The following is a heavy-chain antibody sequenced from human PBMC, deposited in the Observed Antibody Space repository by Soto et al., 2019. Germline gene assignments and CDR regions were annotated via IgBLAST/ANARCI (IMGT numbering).Heavy chain of an antibody. V-gene: IGHV1-69*01. Sequence: QVQLVQSGAEVKKPGSSVKVSCKASGGTFSSYAISWVRQAPGQGLEWMGGIIPIFGTANYAQKFQGRVTITADESTSTAYMELSSLRSEDTAGYYCARSRVTYYYDRSAFDIWGQGTMVTVSS. CDR1: GGTFSSYA. CDR3: ARSRVTYYYDRSAFDI. CDR2: IIPIFGTA. D-gene: IGHD3-22*01. J-gene: IGHJ3*02.